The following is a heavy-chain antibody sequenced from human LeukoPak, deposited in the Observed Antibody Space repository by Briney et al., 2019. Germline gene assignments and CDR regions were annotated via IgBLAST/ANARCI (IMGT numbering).Heavy chain of an antibody. D-gene: IGHD2-2*01. J-gene: IGHJ4*02. CDR1: GFTFSSYS. Sequence: PGGSLRLSCAASGFTFSSYSMNWVRQAPGKGLEWASSISSSSSYIYYADSVKGRFTISRDNAKNSLYLQMNSLRAEDTAVYYCARGPGYCSSTSCYFPLDYWGQGTLVTVSS. CDR3: ARGPGYCSSTSCYFPLDY. V-gene: IGHV3-21*01. CDR2: ISSSSSYI.